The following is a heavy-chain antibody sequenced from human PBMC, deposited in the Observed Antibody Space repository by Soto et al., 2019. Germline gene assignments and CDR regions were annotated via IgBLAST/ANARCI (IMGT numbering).Heavy chain of an antibody. Sequence: SETLSVTCTVPCGSVSSGSYYWSWIRQPPGKGLEWIGYIYYSGSTNYNPSLKSRVTISVDTSKNQFSLRLSSVTAADTAVYYCARVALGTFRTLDYWGQGTLVTASS. CDR2: IYYSGST. CDR1: CGSVSSGSYY. CDR3: ARVALGTFRTLDY. J-gene: IGHJ4*02. D-gene: IGHD7-27*01. V-gene: IGHV4-61*01.